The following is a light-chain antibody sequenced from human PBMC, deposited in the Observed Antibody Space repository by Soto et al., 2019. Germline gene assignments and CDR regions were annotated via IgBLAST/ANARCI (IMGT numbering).Light chain of an antibody. CDR1: QSINTY. CDR2: DAS. CDR3: QQRRSWQVT. J-gene: IGKJ5*01. V-gene: IGKV3D-11*02. Sequence: TLCLSPGEGASLSCRASQSINTYLAWYQQKPGQAPRLLIEDASKRATGIPARFSGSGSGTNFTLTISSLEPEDFAVYYCQQRRSWQVTFGQGTRLEIK.